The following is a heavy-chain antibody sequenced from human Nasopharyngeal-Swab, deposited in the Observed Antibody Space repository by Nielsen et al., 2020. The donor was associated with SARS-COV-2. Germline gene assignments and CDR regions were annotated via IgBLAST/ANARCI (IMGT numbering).Heavy chain of an antibody. Sequence: GGSLRLSCAASGFTFDDYAMHWVRQAPGKGLEWVSGISWNSGSIGYADSVKGRFTISRDNAKNSMFLQMNGLGVEDTAIYYCARGPYYWGQGALVTVSS. CDR3: ARGPYY. D-gene: IGHD3-16*01. CDR2: ISWNSGSI. J-gene: IGHJ4*02. CDR1: GFTFDDYA. V-gene: IGHV3-9*01.